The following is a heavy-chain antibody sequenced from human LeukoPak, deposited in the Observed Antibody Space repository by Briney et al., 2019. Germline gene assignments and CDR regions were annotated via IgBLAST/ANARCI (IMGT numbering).Heavy chain of an antibody. J-gene: IGHJ4*02. CDR2: IIPIFGTA. D-gene: IGHD2-15*01. CDR3: ARTPYCSGGSCYSGYFDY. V-gene: IGHV1-69*06. CDR1: GGTFSSYA. Sequence: SVKVSCKASGGTFSSYAISWVRQAPGQGLEWMGGIIPIFGTANNAQKFQGRVTITADKSTSTAYMELSSLRSEDTAVYYCARTPYCSGGSCYSGYFDYWGQGTLVTVSS.